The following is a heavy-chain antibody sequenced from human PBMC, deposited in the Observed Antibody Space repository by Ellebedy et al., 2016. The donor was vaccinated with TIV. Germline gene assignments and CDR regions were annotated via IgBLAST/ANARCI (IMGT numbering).Heavy chain of an antibody. J-gene: IGHJ4*02. Sequence: AASVKVSCKASGFTFTSSAMQWVRQARGQRLEWIGWIVVGSGNTNYAQKFQERVTITRDMSTSTAYVELSSLRSEDTAVYYCAADYCSGGSCPFDYWGQGTLVTVSS. D-gene: IGHD2-15*01. CDR3: AADYCSGGSCPFDY. CDR1: GFTFTSSA. CDR2: IVVGSGNT. V-gene: IGHV1-58*02.